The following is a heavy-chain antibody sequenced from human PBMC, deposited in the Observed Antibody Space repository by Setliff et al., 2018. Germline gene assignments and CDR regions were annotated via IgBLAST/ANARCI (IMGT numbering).Heavy chain of an antibody. D-gene: IGHD3-10*01. V-gene: IGHV4-59*12. J-gene: IGHJ3*02. CDR3: ARPYGSGSYYNLDDALDI. CDR2: IYYSGST. Sequence: SETLSLTCTVSGGSISSYYWSWIRRPPGKGLEWIGYIYYSGSTNYNPSLKSRVTISVDTSKNQFSLKLSSVTAADTALYYCARPYGSGSYYNLDDALDIWGQGTMVTVSS. CDR1: GGSISSYY.